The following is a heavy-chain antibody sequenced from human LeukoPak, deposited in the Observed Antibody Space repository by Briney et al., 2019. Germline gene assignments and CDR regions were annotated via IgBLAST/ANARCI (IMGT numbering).Heavy chain of an antibody. CDR2: INSDGRST. V-gene: IGHV3-74*01. CDR1: GFTFSSYW. D-gene: IGHD2-2*01. Sequence: GGSLRLSCAVSGFTFSSYWMHWVRQAPGKGLVWVSRINSDGRSTSYADSVKGRFTISRDNAKNTLYLQMNSLRAEDTAVYYCARRPLPAAISYHFDYWGHGTPVTVSS. J-gene: IGHJ4*01. CDR3: ARRPLPAAISYHFDY.